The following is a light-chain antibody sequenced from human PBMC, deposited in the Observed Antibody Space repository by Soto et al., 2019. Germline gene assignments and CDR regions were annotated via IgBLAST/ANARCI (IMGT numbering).Light chain of an antibody. Sequence: QSVPTQPASVSGSPRQSVTISCPGTSSDVGGYTFVSWYRQLPGKAPKLILYGVSARPSGVCDRFSGSKSADPASLTVSELQAEEEADYYSTTSPSTTSDVFGPATSVTVL. CDR3: TTSPSTTSDV. CDR1: SSDVGGYTF. V-gene: IGLV2-14*01. CDR2: GVS. J-gene: IGLJ1*01.